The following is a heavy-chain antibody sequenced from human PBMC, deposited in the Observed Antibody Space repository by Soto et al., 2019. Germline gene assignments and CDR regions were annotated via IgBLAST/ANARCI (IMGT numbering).Heavy chain of an antibody. Sequence: EVQLVESGGGLVQPGGSLRLSCAASGFTFSSYWMSWVRQAPGKGLEWVANIKQDGSEKYYVDSVKGRFTISRDNAKNSLYLQMNSLRAEDTAVYYCARDPIDSSGYQDYWGQGTLVTVSS. J-gene: IGHJ4*02. V-gene: IGHV3-7*05. D-gene: IGHD3-22*01. CDR3: ARDPIDSSGYQDY. CDR1: GFTFSSYW. CDR2: IKQDGSEK.